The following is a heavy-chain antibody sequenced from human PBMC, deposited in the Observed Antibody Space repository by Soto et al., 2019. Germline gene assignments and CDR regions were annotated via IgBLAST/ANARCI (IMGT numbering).Heavy chain of an antibody. Sequence: GGSLRLSCAASGFSFTSYTMNWVRQAPGKGLEWVASISAGGRSIYYADSLKGRSTVSRDNAKSSLYLQMNSLRAEDTAVYYCARPTPGNPFDIWGQGTMVTVSS. D-gene: IGHD3-10*01. CDR1: GFSFTSYT. J-gene: IGHJ3*02. CDR3: ARPTPGNPFDI. CDR2: ISAGGRSI. V-gene: IGHV3-21*01.